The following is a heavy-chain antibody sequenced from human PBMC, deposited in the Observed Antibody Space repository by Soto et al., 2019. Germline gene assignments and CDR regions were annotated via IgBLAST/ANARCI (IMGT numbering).Heavy chain of an antibody. D-gene: IGHD2-2*01. V-gene: IGHV4-34*01. Sequence: SETLSLTCAVYGGSFSGYYWSWIRQPPGKGLEWIGEINHSGSTNYNPSLKSRVTISVDTSKKQFSLKPSSVTAADTAVYYCARASSSCWGSVVWFDPWGQGTLVTVSS. CDR1: GGSFSGYY. CDR2: INHSGST. CDR3: ARASSSCWGSVVWFDP. J-gene: IGHJ5*02.